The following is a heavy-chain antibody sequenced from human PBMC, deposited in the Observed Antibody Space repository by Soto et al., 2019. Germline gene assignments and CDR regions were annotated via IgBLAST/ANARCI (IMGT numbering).Heavy chain of an antibody. D-gene: IGHD5-12*01. J-gene: IGHJ3*02. V-gene: IGHV3-53*04. CDR1: WFTVSSNY. CDR3: ASLYSGYRFDAFDI. CDR2: IYSGGST. Sequence: EVQLVESGGGLVQPGGSLRLSCAASWFTVSSNYMSWVRQAPGKGLEWVSVIYSGGSTYYADSVKGRFTISRHNSKNTLYLQMNSLRAEDTAVYYCASLYSGYRFDAFDIWGQGTMVTVSS.